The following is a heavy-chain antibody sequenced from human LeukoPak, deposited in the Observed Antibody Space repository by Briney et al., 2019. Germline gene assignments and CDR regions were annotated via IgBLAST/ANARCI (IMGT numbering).Heavy chain of an antibody. CDR2: ISAYNGNT. V-gene: IGHV1-18*04. CDR1: GYTFTGYY. D-gene: IGHD3-22*01. J-gene: IGHJ4*02. Sequence: ASVKVSCKASGYTFTGYYMHWVRQAPGQGLVWMGWISAYNGNTKYAQKLQGRVTMTTDTSTSTAYMELRSLRSDDTAVYYCARDVRGIVGMDYFDYWGQGTLVTVSS. CDR3: ARDVRGIVGMDYFDY.